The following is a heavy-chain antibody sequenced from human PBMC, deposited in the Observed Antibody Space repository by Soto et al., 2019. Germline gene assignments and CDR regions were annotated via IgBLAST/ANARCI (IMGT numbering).Heavy chain of an antibody. CDR2: ISNSGRT. CDR3: ARADYATGSYYPDY. V-gene: IGHV4-31*03. D-gene: IGHD3-10*01. J-gene: IGHJ4*02. CDR1: GGSVRRGNYY. Sequence: QVQLQESGPGLVKPSQTLSLTCTVSGGSVRRGNYYWSWIRQFPGKGLEWIGYISNSGRTHYNPSLMSWITILVDTSKNQFFLELRSVTAADTALYYCARADYATGSYYPDYWGQGTLVTVSS.